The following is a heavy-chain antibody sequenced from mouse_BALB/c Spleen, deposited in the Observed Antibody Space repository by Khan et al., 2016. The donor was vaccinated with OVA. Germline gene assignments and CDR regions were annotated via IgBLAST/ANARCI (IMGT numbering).Heavy chain of an antibody. J-gene: IGHJ3*01. D-gene: IGHD2-4*01. CDR2: INYSGNT. Sequence: EVQLQESGPGLVKPSQSLSLTCTVTGYSITSEYAWNWIRQFPGNKLEWMGYINYSGNTRFNPSLRSRISITRDTSKNQFILQLNSVTTEDTATYYCARKDYYDYDPFLYWGQGTLVTVSA. CDR3: ARKDYYDYDPFLY. CDR1: GYSITSEYA. V-gene: IGHV3-2*02.